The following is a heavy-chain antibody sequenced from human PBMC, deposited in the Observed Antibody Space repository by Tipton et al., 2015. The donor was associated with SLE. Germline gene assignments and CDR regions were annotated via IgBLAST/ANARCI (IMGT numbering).Heavy chain of an antibody. V-gene: IGHV4-34*01. Sequence: TLSLTCAVYGGSFSGYYWSWIRQPPGKGLGWIGEINHNGSTNYNPSLTSRVTISVDTSKNQFSLKLSSVTAADTAVYYCARGDLPLFGFFDYWGQGTLVTVSS. D-gene: IGHD3-10*02. CDR3: ARGDLPLFGFFDY. CDR1: GGSFSGYY. J-gene: IGHJ4*02. CDR2: INHNGST.